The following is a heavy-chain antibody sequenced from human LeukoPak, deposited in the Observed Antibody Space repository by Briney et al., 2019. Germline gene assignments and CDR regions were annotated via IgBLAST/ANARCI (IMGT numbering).Heavy chain of an antibody. V-gene: IGHV4-4*07. Sequence: SETLSLTCTVSGGSISSYYWSWIRQPAVKGLEWIGRIYTSGSTNYNPSLKSRVTMSVDTSKNQFSLKLSSVTAADTAVYYCARDSFIGSWFDPWGQGTLVTVSS. CDR2: IYTSGST. CDR3: ARDSFIGSWFDP. J-gene: IGHJ5*02. CDR1: GGSISSYY. D-gene: IGHD1-26*01.